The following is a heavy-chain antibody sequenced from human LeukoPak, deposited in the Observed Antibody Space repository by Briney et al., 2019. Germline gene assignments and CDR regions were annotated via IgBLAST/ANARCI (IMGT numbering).Heavy chain of an antibody. CDR1: GFTFSSYG. J-gene: IGHJ3*01. CDR3: ARDLAVAAAGHDSFDV. V-gene: IGHV3-30*02. CDR2: IRYDGSNK. D-gene: IGHD6-13*01. Sequence: GGSLRLSCAASGFTFSSYGMHWVRQAPGKGLEWVAFIRYDGSNKYYADSVKGRFTISRDNSKNTLYLQMNSLRAEDTAVYYCARDLAVAAAGHDSFDVWGQGTMVTVSS.